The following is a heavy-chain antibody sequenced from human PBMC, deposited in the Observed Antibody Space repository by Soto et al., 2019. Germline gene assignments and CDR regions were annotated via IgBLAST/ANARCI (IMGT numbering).Heavy chain of an antibody. J-gene: IGHJ3*02. Sequence: ASVKVSCKASGGTFSSYTISWVRQAPGQGLEWMGRIIPILGIANYAQKFQGRVTITADKSTSTAYMELSSLRSEDTAVYYCARGDPAYSGYGTHDAFDIWGQGTMVTVSS. V-gene: IGHV1-69*02. CDR1: GGTFSSYT. CDR2: IIPILGIA. CDR3: ARGDPAYSGYGTHDAFDI. D-gene: IGHD5-12*01.